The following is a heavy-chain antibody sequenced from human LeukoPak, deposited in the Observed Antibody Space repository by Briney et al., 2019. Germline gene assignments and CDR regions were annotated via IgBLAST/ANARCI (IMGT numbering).Heavy chain of an antibody. CDR3: ASLGRSSGRDY. V-gene: IGHV3-21*06. CDR2: ISSGSSYI. CDR1: GFTFSNYN. Sequence: GGSLRLSCAASGFTFSNYNMNWVRQAPGKGLEWVSSISSGSSYIYYADSVKGLFTISRDNAKNSLYLQMDSLRAEDTAVYYCASLGRSSGRDYWGQGTLVTVSS. D-gene: IGHD6-6*01. J-gene: IGHJ4*02.